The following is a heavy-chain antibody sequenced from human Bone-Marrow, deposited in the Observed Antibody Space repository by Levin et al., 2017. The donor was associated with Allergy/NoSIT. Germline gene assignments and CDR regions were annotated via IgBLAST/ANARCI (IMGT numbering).Heavy chain of an antibody. Sequence: SCAASGFTFSDHYMDWVRQAPGKGLEWVGRTRNKANSYTTEYAASVKGRFAISRDDSKNSLYLQMNSLKTEDTAVYYCARVRGDYWGQGTLVTVSS. CDR2: TRNKANSYTT. CDR3: ARVRGDY. D-gene: IGHD3-16*01. V-gene: IGHV3-72*01. J-gene: IGHJ4*02. CDR1: GFTFSDHY.